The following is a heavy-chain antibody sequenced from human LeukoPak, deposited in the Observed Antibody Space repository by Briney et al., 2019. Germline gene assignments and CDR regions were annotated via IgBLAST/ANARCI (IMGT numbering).Heavy chain of an antibody. CDR2: IKGDGKT. CDR1: GFTFSSYR. J-gene: IGHJ1*01. D-gene: IGHD3-22*01. CDR3: ARAPSEIGGYYPEYFRH. V-gene: IGHV3-74*01. Sequence: GGSQRLSCAASGFTFSSYRMHWVRQAPGKGLVWVSRIKGDGKTNYADSVKGRFTISRDNAKNTVSLQMNSLRAEDTGVYYCARAPSEIGGYYPEYFRHWGQGTLVTVSS.